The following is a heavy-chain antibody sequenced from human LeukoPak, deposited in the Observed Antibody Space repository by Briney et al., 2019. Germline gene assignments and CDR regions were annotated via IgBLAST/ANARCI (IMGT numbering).Heavy chain of an antibody. Sequence: ASVKVSCKASGYTFTGYYMHWVRQAPGQGLEWMGRINPNSGGTNYAQKFQGRVTMTRDTSISTAYMELSRLRSDDTTVYCCARDREDLLWFGEKEDWFDPWGQGTLVTVSS. V-gene: IGHV1-2*06. J-gene: IGHJ5*02. CDR1: GYTFTGYY. D-gene: IGHD3-10*01. CDR3: ARDREDLLWFGEKEDWFDP. CDR2: INPNSGGT.